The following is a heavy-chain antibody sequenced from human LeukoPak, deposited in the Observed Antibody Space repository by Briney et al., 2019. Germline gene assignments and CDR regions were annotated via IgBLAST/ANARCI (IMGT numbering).Heavy chain of an antibody. Sequence: GGSLRLSCAASGFTFSSYGMHWVRQAPGKGLEWVAFIRYDGSNKYYADSVKGRFTISRDNSKNTLYLQMNSLRAEDTAVYYCAKEGCSGGSCYSGLPYWGQGTLVTVSS. CDR2: IRYDGSNK. CDR1: GFTFSSYG. CDR3: AKEGCSGGSCYSGLPY. J-gene: IGHJ4*02. D-gene: IGHD2-15*01. V-gene: IGHV3-30*02.